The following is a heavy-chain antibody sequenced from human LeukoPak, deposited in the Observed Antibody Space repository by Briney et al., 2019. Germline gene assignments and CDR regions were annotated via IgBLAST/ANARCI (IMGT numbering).Heavy chain of an antibody. CDR2: ISGSAGSR. J-gene: IGHJ4*02. CDR1: GFTFSSYA. D-gene: IGHD1-14*01. CDR3: AKDGGNCNHCFNY. Sequence: GGSLRLSCAASGFTFSSYAMSWVRQAPGKGLEWVSVISGSAGSRYYADSVKVRFTISRDNSKNTVYLQVNSLRAEDTAVYYCAKDGGNCNHCFNYWGQGDLVTVAS. V-gene: IGHV3-23*01.